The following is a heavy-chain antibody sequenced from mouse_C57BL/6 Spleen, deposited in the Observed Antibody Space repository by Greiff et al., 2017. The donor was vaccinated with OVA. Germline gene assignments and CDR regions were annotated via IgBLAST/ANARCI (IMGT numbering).Heavy chain of an antibody. Sequence: DVKLVESGGGLVQPGGSLSLSCAASGFTFTDYYMSWVRQPPGKALEWLGFIRNKANGYTTEYSASVKGRFTISRDNSQSILYLQMNALRAEDSATYYCARYLAVVAYAMDYWGQGTSVTVSS. CDR2: IRNKANGYTT. CDR3: ARYLAVVAYAMDY. J-gene: IGHJ4*01. V-gene: IGHV7-3*01. D-gene: IGHD1-1*01. CDR1: GFTFTDYY.